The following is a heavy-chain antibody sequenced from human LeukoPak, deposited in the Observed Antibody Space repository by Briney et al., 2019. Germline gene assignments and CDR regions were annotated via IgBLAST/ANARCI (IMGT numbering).Heavy chain of an antibody. CDR1: GCSISSCDYY. J-gene: IGHJ6*02. Sequence: SETLSLTCTVSGCSISSCDYYWIWMRQPPGKGLVWIGYIYYSGSTYYNPSLKSRVTISVGTSKNQFSLKLSSVTAADTAVYYCAGGGYYDSSGYYPYYYYYGMDVWGQGTTVTVSS. CDR2: IYYSGST. V-gene: IGHV4-30-4*01. D-gene: IGHD3-22*01. CDR3: AGGGYYDSSGYYPYYYYYGMDV.